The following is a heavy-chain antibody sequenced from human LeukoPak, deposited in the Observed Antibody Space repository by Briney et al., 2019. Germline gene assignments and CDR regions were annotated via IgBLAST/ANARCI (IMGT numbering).Heavy chain of an antibody. CDR3: ARTYICGGDCYSFDY. J-gene: IGHJ4*02. Sequence: SETLSLTCTVSSGSISSYYWSWIRQPAGKGLEWIGRIYTSGSTNYNPSLKSRVTISVDTSKNQFSLKLSSVTAADTAVYYCARTYICGGDCYSFDYWGQGTLVTVSS. CDR2: IYTSGST. V-gene: IGHV4-4*07. D-gene: IGHD2-21*02. CDR1: SGSISSYY.